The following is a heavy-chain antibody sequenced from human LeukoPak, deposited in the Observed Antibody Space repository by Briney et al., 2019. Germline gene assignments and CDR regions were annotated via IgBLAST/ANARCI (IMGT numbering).Heavy chain of an antibody. D-gene: IGHD3-16*02. V-gene: IGHV3-7*03. Sequence: GGSLRLSCEGSAFIFSGHWMNWVRQTPGKGLEWVASIKEDGSERQYVDSVKGRFSISRDNTKGSLFLQLNSLRAEDTAVYYCARVRDYVWGSYRQIYYYYGMDVWGQGTTVTVSS. CDR3: ARVRDYVWGSYRQIYYYYGMDV. CDR1: AFIFSGHW. J-gene: IGHJ6*02. CDR2: IKEDGSER.